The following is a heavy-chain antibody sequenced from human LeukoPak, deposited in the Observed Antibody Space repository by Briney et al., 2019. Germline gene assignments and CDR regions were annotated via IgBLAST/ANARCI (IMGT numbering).Heavy chain of an antibody. V-gene: IGHV4-39*07. CDR1: GGSIRRSDYY. CDR3: VRDDALVRGPIAGNWFDP. J-gene: IGHJ5*02. Sequence: SETLSLTCTVSGGSIRRSDYYWDWIRQTPGKGLEWIAAINHSGTAWYNPSLKSRVTISVDTSKNQFSLKLTSVTAADTAVYYCVRDDALVRGPIAGNWFDPWGQGALVTVSS. CDR2: INHSGTA. D-gene: IGHD3-10*01.